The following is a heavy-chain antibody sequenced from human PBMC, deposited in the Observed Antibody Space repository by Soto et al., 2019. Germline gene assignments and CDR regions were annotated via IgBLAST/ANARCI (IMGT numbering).Heavy chain of an antibody. CDR3: ATAEVDY. J-gene: IGHJ4*02. Sequence: GGSLRLSCAVAGYTFRNHWIHWVRQAPGKGLEWVSRMNSDGSIINYKDSVKGRFTVSRDNAKNTLYLQMNSLRVEDTAVYYCATAEVDYWGRGTLVTVSS. CDR2: MNSDGSII. CDR1: GYTFRNHW. V-gene: IGHV3-74*01.